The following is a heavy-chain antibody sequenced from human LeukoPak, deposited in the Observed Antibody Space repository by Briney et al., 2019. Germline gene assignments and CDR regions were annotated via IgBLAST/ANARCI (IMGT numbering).Heavy chain of an antibody. J-gene: IGHJ4*02. CDR1: GGSIISSSSY. D-gene: IGHD3-10*01. V-gene: IGHV4-39*01. CDR2: IYYSGST. CDR3: ARQGVRYYYFDY. Sequence: SETLSFTCIISGGSIISSSSYWGWIRQPPGKGLEWIGSIYYSGSTYYNPSLKGRVTISVDTSKNQFSLKLSSVTAADTAVYYCARQGVRYYYFDYWGQGTLVTVSS.